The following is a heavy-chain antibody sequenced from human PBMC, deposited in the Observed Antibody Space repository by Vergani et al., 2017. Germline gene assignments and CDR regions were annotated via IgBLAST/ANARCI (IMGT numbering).Heavy chain of an antibody. CDR2: IYYSGTT. Sequence: QVQLQESGPGLVKPSQTLSLTCTVSGGSISSGGYYWSWIRQHPGKGLEWIGYIYYSGTTYYNPSLKSRVTISVDTSKNQFSLKLTSVTAEDTAVYYCARQNTVTSVGYWGQGTLVTVSS. D-gene: IGHD4-17*01. CDR3: ARQNTVTSVGY. V-gene: IGHV4-31*03. J-gene: IGHJ4*02. CDR1: GGSISSGGYY.